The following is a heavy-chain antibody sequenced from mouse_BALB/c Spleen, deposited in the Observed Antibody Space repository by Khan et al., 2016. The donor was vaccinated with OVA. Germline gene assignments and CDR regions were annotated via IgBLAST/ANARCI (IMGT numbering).Heavy chain of an antibody. CDR3: TRSGYDAVAY. CDR1: GYTFTSYY. Sequence: QVQLKESGAELVKPGASVRLSCKVSGYTFTSYYLYWVKQRPGHGLEWIGDINPSNGGTNFNENFKTKATLTVDTSSRTASMQLSSLTSEDSAVYYCTRSGYDAVAYWGQGALVTVSA. CDR2: INPSNGGT. V-gene: IGHV1S81*02. J-gene: IGHJ3*01. D-gene: IGHD2-3*01.